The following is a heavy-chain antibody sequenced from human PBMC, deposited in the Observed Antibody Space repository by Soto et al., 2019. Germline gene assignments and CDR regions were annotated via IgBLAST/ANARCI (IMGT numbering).Heavy chain of an antibody. J-gene: IGHJ4*02. CDR1: GFTFSSYA. Sequence: EVQLLESGGGLVQPGGSLRLSCAASGFTFSSYAMSWVRQAPGKGLEWVSAISGSGGSTYYADSVKGRFTISRDNSKNPLYLQMNSLRAEDTAVYYCAKDPRGSGWYSPSGLLDYWGQGTLVTVSS. V-gene: IGHV3-23*01. CDR3: AKDPRGSGWYSPSGLLDY. D-gene: IGHD6-19*01. CDR2: ISGSGGST.